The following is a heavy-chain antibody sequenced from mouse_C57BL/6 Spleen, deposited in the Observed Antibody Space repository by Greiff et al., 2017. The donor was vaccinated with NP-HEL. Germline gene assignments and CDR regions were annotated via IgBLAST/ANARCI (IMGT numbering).Heavy chain of an antibody. CDR2: ISNGGGST. CDR1: GFTFSDYY. J-gene: IGHJ1*03. Sequence: DVQLVESGGGLVQPGGSLKLSCAASGFTFSDYYMYWVRQTPEKRLEWVAYISNGGGSTYYPDTVKGRFTISRDNAKNTLYLQMSRLKSEDTAMYYCATSTVDGYFDFWGTGTTVTVSS. CDR3: ATSTVDGYFDF. V-gene: IGHV5-12*01. D-gene: IGHD1-1*01.